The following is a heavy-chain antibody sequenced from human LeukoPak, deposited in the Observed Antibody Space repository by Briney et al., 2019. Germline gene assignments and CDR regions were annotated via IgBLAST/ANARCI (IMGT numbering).Heavy chain of an antibody. CDR2: IKQDGSEK. D-gene: IGHD4-17*01. J-gene: IGHJ4*02. CDR1: GFTFSSYW. CDR3: ARLDYGDYYFDY. Sequence: GGSLRLSCAASGFTFSSYWMTWVRQAPGKGLEWVANIKQDGSEKYYVDSVKGRFAISRDNAKNSLYLQMNSLRAEDTAVYYCARLDYGDYYFDYWGQGTLVTVSS. V-gene: IGHV3-7*01.